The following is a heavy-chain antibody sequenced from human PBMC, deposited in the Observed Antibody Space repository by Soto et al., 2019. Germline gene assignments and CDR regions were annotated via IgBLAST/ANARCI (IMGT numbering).Heavy chain of an antibody. Sequence: GGSLRLSCAASGFTFSSYGMHWVRQAPGKGLEWVAVISYDGSNKYYADSVKGRFTISRDNSKNTLYLQMNSLRAEDTAVYYCAKGYYDSSGLDYLPFDYWGQGTLVTVSS. CDR1: GFTFSSYG. CDR2: ISYDGSNK. D-gene: IGHD3-22*01. J-gene: IGHJ4*02. V-gene: IGHV3-30*18. CDR3: AKGYYDSSGLDYLPFDY.